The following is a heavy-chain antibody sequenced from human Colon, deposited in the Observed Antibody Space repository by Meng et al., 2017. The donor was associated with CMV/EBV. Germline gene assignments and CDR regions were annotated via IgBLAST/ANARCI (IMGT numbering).Heavy chain of an antibody. D-gene: IGHD3-3*01. V-gene: IGHV1-69*05. CDR1: GGTFSSYA. CDR2: IIPIFGTA. Sequence: SVKVSCKASGGTFSSYAISWVRQAPGQGLEWMGGIIPIFGTANYAQKFQGRVTITTNESTSTAYMELSSLRSEDTAVYYCARDQGNDFWTHGMDVWGQGTTVTVSS. CDR3: ARDQGNDFWTHGMDV. J-gene: IGHJ6*02.